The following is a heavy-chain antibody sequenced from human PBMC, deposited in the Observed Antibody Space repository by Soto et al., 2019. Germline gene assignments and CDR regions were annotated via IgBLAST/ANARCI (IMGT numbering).Heavy chain of an antibody. J-gene: IGHJ4*02. CDR3: AREGYGEQQLAGFDY. CDR2: IIPILGIA. CDR1: GGTFSSYT. D-gene: IGHD6-13*01. V-gene: IGHV1-69*08. Sequence: QVQLVQSGAEVKKPGSSVKVSCKASGGTFSSYTISWVRQAPGQGLEWMGRIIPILGIANYAQKFQGRVTITADKSTSTAYMELSSLRSEDTAVYYCAREGYGEQQLAGFDYWGQGTLVTVSS.